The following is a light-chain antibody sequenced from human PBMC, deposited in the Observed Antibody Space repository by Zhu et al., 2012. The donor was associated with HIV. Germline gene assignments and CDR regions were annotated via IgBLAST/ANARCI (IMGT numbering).Light chain of an antibody. CDR2: SAS. J-gene: IGKJ1*01. CDR3: QQRSSWPGT. CDR1: QSISSY. V-gene: IGKV3-11*01. Sequence: EVVLTQSPATLSLSPGERATLSCRASQSISSYLAWYQQKPGQAPRLLIYSASNRATGIPIRFTGSGSGTDFTPTISSLEPEDFAVYYCQQRSSWPGTFGQGTKVEIK.